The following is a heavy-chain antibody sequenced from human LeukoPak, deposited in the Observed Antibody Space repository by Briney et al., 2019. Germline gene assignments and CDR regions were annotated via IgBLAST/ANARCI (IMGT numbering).Heavy chain of an antibody. Sequence: PGGSLRLSCAASGFTFSRYWMSWVRQAPGKGLEWVAKIKEDGSERYYVDSVKGRFTISRDNAKNLLFLQMNSLRAEDTAVYYCARAPYHYGMDVWGKGTTVTVSS. J-gene: IGHJ6*04. CDR1: GFTFSRYW. CDR3: ARAPYHYGMDV. CDR2: IKEDGSER. V-gene: IGHV3-7*03.